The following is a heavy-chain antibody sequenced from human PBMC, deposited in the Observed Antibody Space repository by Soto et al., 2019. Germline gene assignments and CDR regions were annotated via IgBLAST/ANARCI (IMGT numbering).Heavy chain of an antibody. J-gene: IGHJ4*02. Sequence: EVQLLESGGDLVQPGGSLRLSCAASGITLSSYAMSWVRQAPGKGPEWVSGISASGGSTSYADSVKGRFTISRDNSKNTLYRQMNSLRADDTAVYHCAKGQNSGTYRFYFDYWGQGALVTVSS. CDR1: GITLSSYA. D-gene: IGHD1-26*01. CDR3: AKGQNSGTYRFYFDY. CDR2: ISASGGST. V-gene: IGHV3-23*01.